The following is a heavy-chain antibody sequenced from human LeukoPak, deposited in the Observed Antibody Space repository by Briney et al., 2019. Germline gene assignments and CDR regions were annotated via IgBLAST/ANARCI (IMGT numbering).Heavy chain of an antibody. CDR2: IHYSGLT. V-gene: IGHV4-59*01. D-gene: IGHD1-26*01. CDR3: ARNGGSYSIDY. J-gene: IGHJ4*02. Sequence: PSETLSLTCTVSGGSISSYYWSWIRQPPGKGLEWIAYIHYSGLTNYNPSLKSRVTISVDTSKNQFSLKLSSVTAADTAVYYCARNGGSYSIDYWGQGTLVTVSS. CDR1: GGSISSYY.